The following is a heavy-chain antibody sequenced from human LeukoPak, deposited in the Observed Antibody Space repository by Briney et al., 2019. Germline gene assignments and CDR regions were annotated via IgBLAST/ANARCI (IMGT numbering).Heavy chain of an antibody. J-gene: IGHJ4*02. Sequence: PSETLSLTCSVSGGSISRYYWTWIRQPPGKGLEWIGHIYYNGRTNYNPSLNSRVTISVDTSKNQFSLKLRSVTAADTAVYCCARGFDSKSSYFDYWGQGTLVTVSS. V-gene: IGHV4-59*01. CDR3: ARGFDSKSSYFDY. CDR1: GGSISRYY. D-gene: IGHD5-12*01. CDR2: IYYNGRT.